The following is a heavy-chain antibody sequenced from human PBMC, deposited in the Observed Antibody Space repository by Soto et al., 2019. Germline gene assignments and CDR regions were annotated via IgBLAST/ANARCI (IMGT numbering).Heavy chain of an antibody. Sequence: GASVKVSCKASGYTFTSYAMHWVRQAPGQRLEWIGWINAGNGNTKYSQKFQGRVTITRDTSASTAYMELSSLRSEDTAVYYCARDDIVVVPAAKRHWFDPWGQGTLVTVSS. CDR1: GYTFTSYA. CDR2: INAGNGNT. D-gene: IGHD2-2*01. J-gene: IGHJ5*02. CDR3: ARDDIVVVPAAKRHWFDP. V-gene: IGHV1-3*01.